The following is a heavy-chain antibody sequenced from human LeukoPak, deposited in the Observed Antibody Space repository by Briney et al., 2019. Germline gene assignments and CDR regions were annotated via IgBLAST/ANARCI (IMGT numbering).Heavy chain of an antibody. D-gene: IGHD5-18*01. CDR2: ISGSGGST. J-gene: IGHJ4*02. CDR1: GFTFSSYA. V-gene: IGHV3-23*01. CDR3: ARTRGYSYGPTPYYFDY. Sequence: PGGSLRLSCAASGFTFSSYAMSWVRQAPGKGLEWVSAISGSGGSTYYADSVKGRFTISRDNSKNTLYLQMNSLRAEDTAVYYCARTRGYSYGPTPYYFDYWGQGTLVTVSS.